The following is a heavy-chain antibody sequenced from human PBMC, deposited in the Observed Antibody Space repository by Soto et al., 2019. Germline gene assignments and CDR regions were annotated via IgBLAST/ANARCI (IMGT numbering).Heavy chain of an antibody. D-gene: IGHD2-21*02. V-gene: IGHV4-30-4*01. CDR2: IYYSGST. Sequence: SETLSLTCTVSGGSISSGDYYWSWIRQPPGKGLEWIGYIYYSGSTYCNPSLKSRVTISVDTSKNQFSLNLSSVTAADTAVYYCERSPKSSDFPYYFDFWGQGTQVTVYS. J-gene: IGHJ4*02. CDR3: ERSPKSSDFPYYFDF. CDR1: GGSISSGDYY.